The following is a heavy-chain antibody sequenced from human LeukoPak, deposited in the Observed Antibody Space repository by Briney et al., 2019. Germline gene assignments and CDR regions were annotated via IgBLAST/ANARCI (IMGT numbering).Heavy chain of an antibody. Sequence: QPGGSLRLSCAAAGFTFSSYSMNWVRQAPGKGLEWVSYISSSSSTIYYADSVKGRFTISRDNAKNSLYLQMNSLRAEDTAVYYCARGQKMATIDYWGQGTLVTVSS. V-gene: IGHV3-48*04. CDR1: GFTFSSYS. D-gene: IGHD5-24*01. J-gene: IGHJ4*02. CDR2: ISSSSSTI. CDR3: ARGQKMATIDY.